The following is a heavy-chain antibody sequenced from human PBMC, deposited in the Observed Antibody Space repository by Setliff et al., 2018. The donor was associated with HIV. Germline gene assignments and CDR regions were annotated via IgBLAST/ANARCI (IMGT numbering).Heavy chain of an antibody. CDR3: ARATNYYDSSNYYMDV. Sequence: ASVKVSCKASGYTFTSYAMHWVRQAPGQRLEWMGWINTGNGNTKYSQEFQGRVTITRDTSASTAYMELSSLRSEDMAVYYCARATNYYDSSNYYMDVWGKGTTVTVSS. CDR2: INTGNGNT. CDR1: GYTFTSYA. D-gene: IGHD3-22*01. J-gene: IGHJ6*03. V-gene: IGHV1-3*03.